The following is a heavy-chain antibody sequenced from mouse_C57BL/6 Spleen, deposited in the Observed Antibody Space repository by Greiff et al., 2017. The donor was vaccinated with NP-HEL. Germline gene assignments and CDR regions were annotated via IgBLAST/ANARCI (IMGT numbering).Heavy chain of an antibody. CDR3: AREVSFYYGRECHFDY. CDR2: IYPGSGST. J-gene: IGHJ2*01. D-gene: IGHD1-1*01. V-gene: IGHV1-55*01. CDR1: GYTFTSYW. Sequence: QVQLQQPGAELVKPGASVKMSCKASGYTFTSYWITWVKQRPGPGLEWIGDIYPGSGSTYYNEKFKSKATLTVDTSSSTAYMQLSSLTSEDSAVYYYAREVSFYYGRECHFDYWGQGTTLTVSS.